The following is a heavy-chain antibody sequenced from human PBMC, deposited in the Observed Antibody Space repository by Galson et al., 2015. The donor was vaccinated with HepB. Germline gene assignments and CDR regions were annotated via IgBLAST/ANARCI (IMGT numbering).Heavy chain of an antibody. CDR3: ARVGHMITFGGGNYYGMDV. V-gene: IGHV3-20*04. CDR2: INWNGGST. CDR1: GFTFDDYG. J-gene: IGHJ6*02. D-gene: IGHD3-16*01. Sequence: SLRLSCAASGFTFDDYGMSWVRQAPGKGLEWVSGINWNGGSTGYADSVKGRFTISRDNAKNSLYLQMNSLRAEDTALYYCARVGHMITFGGGNYYGMDVWGQGTTVTVSS.